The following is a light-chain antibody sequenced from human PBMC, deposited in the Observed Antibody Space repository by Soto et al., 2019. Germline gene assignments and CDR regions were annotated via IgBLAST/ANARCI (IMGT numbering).Light chain of an antibody. CDR1: QSISSY. V-gene: IGKV1-39*01. Sequence: DIQMTQSPSSLSASVGDRVTITCRASQSISSYLNWYQQKPGKAPNLLIYAASGLQSGVPSRFSASGSRTDFTLSISSLQPEDFATYFCQQSYRIPQTFGQGTKLEIK. CDR3: QQSYRIPQT. J-gene: IGKJ2*01. CDR2: AAS.